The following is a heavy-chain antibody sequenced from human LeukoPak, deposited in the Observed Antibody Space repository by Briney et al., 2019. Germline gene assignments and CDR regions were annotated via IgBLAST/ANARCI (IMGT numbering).Heavy chain of an antibody. D-gene: IGHD3-10*01. CDR2: ISGGGGYT. CDR3: AKVYGSGNYYKPGDY. V-gene: IGHV3-23*01. Sequence: GGSLRLSCATSGFTFTNYGMSWVRQAPGKGLEWVSAISGGGGYTYYADSVKGRFTISRDDSKNTLYLQMNSLRAEDTAVYYCAKVYGSGNYYKPGDYWGQGTLVTVSS. CDR1: GFTFTNYG. J-gene: IGHJ4*02.